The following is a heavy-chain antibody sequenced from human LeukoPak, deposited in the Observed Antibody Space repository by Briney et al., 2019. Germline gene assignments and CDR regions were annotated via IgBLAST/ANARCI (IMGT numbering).Heavy chain of an antibody. CDR3: AELGITMIGGV. Sequence: GGSLRLSRAASGFTFSSYSMNWVRQAPGKGLEWVSYISSSSSTIYYADSVKGRFTISRDNAKNSLYLQMNSLRAEDTAVYYCAELGITMIGGVWGKGTTVTISS. CDR1: GFTFSSYS. V-gene: IGHV3-48*04. CDR2: ISSSSSTI. J-gene: IGHJ6*04. D-gene: IGHD3-10*02.